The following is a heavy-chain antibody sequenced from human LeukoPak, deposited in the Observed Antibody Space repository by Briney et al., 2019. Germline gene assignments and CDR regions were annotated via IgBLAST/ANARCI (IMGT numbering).Heavy chain of an antibody. J-gene: IGHJ4*02. CDR3: ARAYCSGGGCYSGFDY. CDR2: IYYSGIT. CDR1: GGSISSDDYY. D-gene: IGHD2-15*01. Sequence: SETLSLTCTVSGGSISSDDYYWGWIRQPPGKGLEWIVYIYYSGITYYTPSLKTRVTISVDTSKTHFSLKLSSVTAADTAVYYCARAYCSGGGCYSGFDYWGQGTLVTVSS. V-gene: IGHV4-30-4*01.